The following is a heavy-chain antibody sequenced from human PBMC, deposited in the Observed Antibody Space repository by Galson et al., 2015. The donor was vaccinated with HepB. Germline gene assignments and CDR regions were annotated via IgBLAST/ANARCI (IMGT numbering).Heavy chain of an antibody. J-gene: IGHJ4*02. V-gene: IGHV4-39*01. Sequence: ETLSLTCTVSGGSISSSSYYWGWIRQPPGKGLEWIGSIYYSGSTYYNPSLKSRVTISVDTSKNQFSLKLSSVTAADTAVYYCATPGGGLPFDYWGQGTLVTVSS. CDR3: ATPGGGLPFDY. CDR2: IYYSGST. CDR1: GGSISSSSYY. D-gene: IGHD5-18*01.